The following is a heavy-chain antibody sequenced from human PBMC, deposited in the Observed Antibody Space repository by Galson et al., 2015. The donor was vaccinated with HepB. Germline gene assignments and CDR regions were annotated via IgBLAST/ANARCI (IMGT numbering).Heavy chain of an antibody. CDR2: FYFGANT. J-gene: IGHJ4*02. V-gene: IGHV4-39*07. D-gene: IGHD6-19*01. Sequence: ETLSLTCTVSGVSISSSAYYWGWIRQSPGKGLEWIGSFYFGANTLYNASLKSRLTISVDTSRNLFSLNLRSVTAADTAVYYCARVRAVAGFDYWGQGTLVTVSS. CDR3: ARVRAVAGFDY. CDR1: GVSISSSAYY.